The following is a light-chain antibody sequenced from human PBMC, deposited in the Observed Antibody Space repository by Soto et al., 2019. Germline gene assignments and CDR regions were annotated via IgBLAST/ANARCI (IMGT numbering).Light chain of an antibody. Sequence: EIVLTQSPGTLSLSPGERATLSCRASQSLGSSSLAWYQQKPGQAPRVLIHGASSRATGILDRFSGSGSGTDFTLTISRLEPEDFAVYYCQQYGSSGTFGQGTKVDI. J-gene: IGKJ1*01. CDR3: QQYGSSGT. V-gene: IGKV3-20*01. CDR1: QSLGSSS. CDR2: GAS.